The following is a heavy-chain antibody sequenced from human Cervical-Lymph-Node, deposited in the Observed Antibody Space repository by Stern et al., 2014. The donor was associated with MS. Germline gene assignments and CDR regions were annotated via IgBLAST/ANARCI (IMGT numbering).Heavy chain of an antibody. J-gene: IGHJ6*02. CDR3: ARDLVAPKKFNYYYGLDV. V-gene: IGHV4-61*02. CDR1: GGSISSGDYY. D-gene: IGHD5-24*01. Sequence: VQLVESGPGLVKPSQTLSLTCTVSGGSISSGDYYWNWIRQPAGKGLEWIGRIYTSGTTTYNPSLMSRVTIALAQAKNQVSPKLSSVTAADTAVYYCARDLVAPKKFNYYYGLDVWGQGTTVTVSS. CDR2: IYTSGTT.